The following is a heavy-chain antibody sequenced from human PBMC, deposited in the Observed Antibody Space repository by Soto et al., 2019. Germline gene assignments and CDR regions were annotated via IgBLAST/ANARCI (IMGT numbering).Heavy chain of an antibody. Sequence: QVQLVASGGGVVQPGRSLRLSCAASGFTFSNYAMHWVRQAPGNALEWVAIISHDGSNKYYLDSVKGRFIISRDNPKNTLYLQKNSLRTEDTAVYYCARATHYDFWGGPGYWGQGTLVTVSS. CDR3: ARATHYDFWGGPGY. CDR2: ISHDGSNK. J-gene: IGHJ4*02. CDR1: GFTFSNYA. D-gene: IGHD3-3*01. V-gene: IGHV3-30*03.